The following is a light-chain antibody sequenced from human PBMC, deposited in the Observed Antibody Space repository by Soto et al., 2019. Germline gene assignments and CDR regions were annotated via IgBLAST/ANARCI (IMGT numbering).Light chain of an antibody. V-gene: IGLV2-8*01. CDR1: SSDLGDYDY. Sequence: QSALTQPPSASGSPGQSVTISCTGTSSDLGDYDYVSWYQQHPGKAPKLLIYEVSKRPSGVPDRFSGSKSGTTASLTVTGLQAEDEADYYCSACAGSNNLIFGGGTKVTVL. CDR3: SACAGSNNLI. CDR2: EVS. J-gene: IGLJ2*01.